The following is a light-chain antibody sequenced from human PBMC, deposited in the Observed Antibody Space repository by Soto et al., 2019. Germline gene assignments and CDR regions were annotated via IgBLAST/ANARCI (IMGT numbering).Light chain of an antibody. Sequence: EIVLTQSPGSLSLSPGERATLSCKTSQTSGSNFLAWYQHKPGQAPRRLIYASSNRATGIPDRFSGSASGPDFTLTINRLEPEDFAVYYCQLYGISPQFGQGTRLEIK. CDR2: ASS. J-gene: IGKJ5*01. CDR1: QTSGSNF. V-gene: IGKV3-20*01. CDR3: QLYGISPQ.